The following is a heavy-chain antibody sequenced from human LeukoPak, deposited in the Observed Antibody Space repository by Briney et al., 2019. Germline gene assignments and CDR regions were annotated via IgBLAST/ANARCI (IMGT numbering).Heavy chain of an antibody. CDR1: GFTFSRYA. D-gene: IGHD3-10*01. J-gene: IGHJ5*02. CDR3: ASDGVRWP. CDR2: TSIDGNSR. V-gene: IGHV3-30-3*01. Sequence: GGSLRLSCAASGFTFSRYALHWVRQTPGKGLEWLALTSIDGNSRYYADFVKGRFTISRDNAKNSLYLQMNSLRAEDTAVYYCASDGVRWPWGQGTLVTVSS.